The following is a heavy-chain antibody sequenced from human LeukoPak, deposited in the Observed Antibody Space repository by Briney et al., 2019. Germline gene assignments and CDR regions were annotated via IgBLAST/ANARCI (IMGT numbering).Heavy chain of an antibody. Sequence: GGSLRLSCAASGFTVSSNYMSLVRQAPGKGLEWVSVIYSGGSTYYADSVKGRFTISRDNSKNTLYLQMNSLRAEDTAVYYCARAGLQYYYGMDVWGQGTTVTVSS. D-gene: IGHD4-4*01. V-gene: IGHV3-66*01. CDR1: GFTVSSNY. J-gene: IGHJ6*02. CDR2: IYSGGST. CDR3: ARAGLQYYYGMDV.